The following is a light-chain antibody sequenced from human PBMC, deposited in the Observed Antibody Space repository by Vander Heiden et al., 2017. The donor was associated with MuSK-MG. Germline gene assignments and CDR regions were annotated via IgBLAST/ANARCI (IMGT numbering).Light chain of an antibody. J-gene: IGLJ1*01. V-gene: IGLV3-25*03. CDR1: ALPKQY. Sequence: SYELTQPPSVSVSPGQTARITCSGDALPKQYAYWYQQKPGQAPVLVIYNDSERPSGIPERFSGSSSGTTATLTITGVQAEDEADYYCHSPDSSGTYYVFGTGTKVTVL. CDR3: HSPDSSGTYYV. CDR2: NDS.